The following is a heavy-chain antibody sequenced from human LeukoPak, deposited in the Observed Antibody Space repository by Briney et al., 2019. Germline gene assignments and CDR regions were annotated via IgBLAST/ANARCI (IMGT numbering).Heavy chain of an antibody. CDR3: ASSSRISPKEFDP. V-gene: IGHV3-21*01. J-gene: IGHJ5*02. CDR2: VSSSSSYI. D-gene: IGHD2-2*01. Sequence: GGSLRLSCAASRFTFSRYSMNWVRQAPGKGLEWVSSVSSSSSYIYYADSVKGRFTISRDNAKNSLYLQMNSLRAEDTAVYYCASSSRISPKEFDPWGQGTLVTVSS. CDR1: RFTFSRYS.